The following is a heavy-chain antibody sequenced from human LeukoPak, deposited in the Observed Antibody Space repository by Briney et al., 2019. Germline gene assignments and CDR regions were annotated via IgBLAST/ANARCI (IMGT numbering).Heavy chain of an antibody. CDR3: AKECRAVAALGY. J-gene: IGHJ4*02. CDR2: IDSSGGYM. V-gene: IGHV3-21*06. CDR1: GFTFNTYS. D-gene: IGHD6-19*01. Sequence: GGSLRLSCEASGFTFNTYSMNWARQAPGKGLEWVSSIDSSGGYMFYADSVKGRFIISRDNAKDSLHLQMNSLRAEDTAVYYCAKECRAVAALGYWGQGTLVTVSS.